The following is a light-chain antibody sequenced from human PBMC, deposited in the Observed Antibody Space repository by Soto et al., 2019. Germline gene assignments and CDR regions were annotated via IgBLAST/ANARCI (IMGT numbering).Light chain of an antibody. CDR1: QSVNNTY. Sequence: IVLTQSPGTLSLSLGDRATLSCRASQSVNNTYLAWYQQKPGQAPRLLIYGSSTRPPVIPARFSGSGSGTDFTLAITSLLPEDFAVYYCQQYSTSPYTFGQGTKLQI. CDR2: GSS. CDR3: QQYSTSPYT. V-gene: IGKV3-20*01. J-gene: IGKJ2*01.